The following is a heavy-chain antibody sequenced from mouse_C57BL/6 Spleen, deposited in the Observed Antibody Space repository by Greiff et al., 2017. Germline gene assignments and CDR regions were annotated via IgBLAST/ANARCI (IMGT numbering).Heavy chain of an antibody. J-gene: IGHJ3*01. CDR1: GYTFTSYW. Sequence: VQLQQPGAELVKPGASVKLSCKASGYTFTSYWMQWVKQRPGQGLEWIGEIDPSDSYTNYNPKFKGKATLTVDTSSSTAYMQLSSLTSEDSAVDYCARGGYDYDQGRFAYWGQGTLVTVSA. D-gene: IGHD2-4*01. CDR3: ARGGYDYDQGRFAY. CDR2: IDPSDSYT. V-gene: IGHV1-50*01.